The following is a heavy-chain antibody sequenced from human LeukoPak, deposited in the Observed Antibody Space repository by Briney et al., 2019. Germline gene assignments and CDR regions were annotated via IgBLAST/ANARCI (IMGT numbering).Heavy chain of an antibody. Sequence: GGSLRLSCAASGFTFSNAWMSWLRQAPGKGLEWVGRIKSKTDGGTTDYAAPVKGRFTISRDDSKNTLYLQMNSLKTEDTAVYYCTTGHDWIPGGMDVWGKGTTVTVSS. D-gene: IGHD3-3*01. CDR3: TTGHDWIPGGMDV. V-gene: IGHV3-15*01. CDR2: IKSKTDGGTT. J-gene: IGHJ6*04. CDR1: GFTFSNAW.